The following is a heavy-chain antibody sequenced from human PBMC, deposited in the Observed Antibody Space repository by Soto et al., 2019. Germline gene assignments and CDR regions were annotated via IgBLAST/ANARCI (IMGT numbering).Heavy chain of an antibody. V-gene: IGHV3-33*01. Sequence: SLRLSCAASGFTFSSYGMHWVRQAPGKGLEWVAVIWYDGSNKYYADSVKGRFTISRDNSKNTLYLQMNSLRAEDTAVYYCASAEISGITGTPNYYGMDVWGQGTTVTVSS. CDR3: ASAEISGITGTPNYYGMDV. J-gene: IGHJ6*02. CDR1: GFTFSSYG. CDR2: IWYDGSNK. D-gene: IGHD1-7*01.